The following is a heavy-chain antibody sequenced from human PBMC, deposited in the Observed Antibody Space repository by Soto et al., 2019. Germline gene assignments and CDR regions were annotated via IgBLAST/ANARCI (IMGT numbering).Heavy chain of an antibody. J-gene: IGHJ4*02. D-gene: IGHD3-9*01. CDR3: AKLPQYETLTGYLNYFDY. Sequence: ASVKVSCKASDYTFTSYGISWVRQAPGQGLEWMGWISAYNGNTKYAQKFQGRVTMTTDTSTSTAYMELRSLRAEDTAVYFCAKLPQYETLTGYLNYFDYWGPGILVTVSS. CDR1: DYTFTSYG. V-gene: IGHV1-18*01. CDR2: ISAYNGNT.